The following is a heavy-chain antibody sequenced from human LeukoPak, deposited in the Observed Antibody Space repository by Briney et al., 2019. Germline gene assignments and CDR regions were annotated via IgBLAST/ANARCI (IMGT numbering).Heavy chain of an antibody. D-gene: IGHD1-26*01. CDR3: AKSGGYGLIDY. CDR1: GGSFSGYY. J-gene: IGHJ4*02. CDR2: INHSGST. Sequence: SETLSLTCAVYGGSFSGYYWSWIGQPPGKGLEWIGEINHSGSTNYNPSLKSRVTISVDTSKNQISLRLNSVTAADTAIYYCAKSGGYGLIDYWGQGTLVTVSS. V-gene: IGHV4-34*01.